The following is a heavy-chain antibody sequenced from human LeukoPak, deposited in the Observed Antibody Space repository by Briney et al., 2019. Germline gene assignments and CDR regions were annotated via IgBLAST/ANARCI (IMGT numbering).Heavy chain of an antibody. CDR3: ARDYGGNSDY. CDR2: ITISSRYI. D-gene: IGHD4-23*01. Sequence: GGSLRLSCAASGITLSSQWMHWVRQAPGKGPVWVSSITISSRYIYHADSVKGRFTISRDNAKNSLYLQMNSLRAEDTAVYYCARDYGGNSDYWGQGTLVTVSS. V-gene: IGHV3-21*01. CDR1: GITLSSQW. J-gene: IGHJ4*02.